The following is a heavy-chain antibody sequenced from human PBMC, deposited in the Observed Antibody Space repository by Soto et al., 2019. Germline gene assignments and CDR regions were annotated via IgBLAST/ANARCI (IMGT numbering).Heavy chain of an antibody. CDR2: TYYSGTT. J-gene: IGHJ5*02. V-gene: IGHV4-31*02. D-gene: IGHD1-1*01. CDR3: ARTAKGATTHVSWFGP. CDR1: GGFISSGGYY. Sequence: SQRMSLTWTVAGGFISSGGYYWSWIRQHPGKGLEGIGHTYYSGTTYYNPSLKSRGTISVHTSKNTFSLKLSPVTAADTAAYHCARTAKGATTHVSWFGPWGQGTLVTVSS.